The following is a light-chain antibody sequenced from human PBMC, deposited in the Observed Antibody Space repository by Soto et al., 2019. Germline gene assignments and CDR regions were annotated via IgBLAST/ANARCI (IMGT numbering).Light chain of an antibody. CDR2: GAS. Sequence: EIVMTQSPTTVSVSPGERGTLSCRASQDISSNLAWYQQKPGQTPRLLIHGASTRATGIPARFSGSGSGTRFTITIASLQSEDFAVYYCQQRSNTFGPGTKVDIK. CDR1: QDISSN. CDR3: QQRSNT. V-gene: IGKV3-15*01. J-gene: IGKJ3*01.